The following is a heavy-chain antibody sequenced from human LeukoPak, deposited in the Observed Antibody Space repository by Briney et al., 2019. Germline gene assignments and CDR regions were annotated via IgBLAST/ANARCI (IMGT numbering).Heavy chain of an antibody. CDR3: ARGSVLGMAVAGPRPFDY. J-gene: IGHJ4*02. V-gene: IGHV4-39*01. D-gene: IGHD6-19*01. CDR1: GGSISSSTYY. Sequence: PSETLSLTCSVSGGSISSSTYYWGWIRQSPGKGLEWIGSINYSGSTYYNPSLKSRVTMSVDMYKNQFSLKLTSVTAADTAVYYCARGSVLGMAVAGPRPFDYWGQGTLVTVSS. CDR2: INYSGST.